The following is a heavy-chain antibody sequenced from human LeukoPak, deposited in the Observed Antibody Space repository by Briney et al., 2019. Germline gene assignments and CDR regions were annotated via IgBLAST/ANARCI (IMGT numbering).Heavy chain of an antibody. CDR2: IFYSGST. J-gene: IGHJ4*02. D-gene: IGHD6-19*01. V-gene: IGHV4-59*02. Sequence: SETLSLTCTISGGSVSSYYWTWIRQPPGKGLEWIGYIFYSGSTNYNPSLESRVTMSSDTSENHFSLKLTSVTAADTAVYYCATIAVTRGLHYFDYWGQGVMVTVSS. CDR1: GGSVSSYY. CDR3: ATIAVTRGLHYFDY.